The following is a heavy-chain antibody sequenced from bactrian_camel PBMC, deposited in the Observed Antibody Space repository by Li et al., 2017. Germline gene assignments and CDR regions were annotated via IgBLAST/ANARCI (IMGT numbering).Heavy chain of an antibody. CDR2: IDTRGSVT. CDR3: AARPINTRDCVAGGTAEFGY. V-gene: IGHV3S42*01. J-gene: IGHJ6*01. CDR1: GIHLSSAFC. Sequence: VQLVESGGGSVQAGGSLRLSCAGTGIHLSSAFCVGWFRQVPGKSREGVAAIDTRGSVTIADSVKGRFSISKDNAGSTLYLQMNDLRPEDTAMYFCAARPINTRDCVAGGTAEFGYWGQGTQVTVS. D-gene: IGHD1*01.